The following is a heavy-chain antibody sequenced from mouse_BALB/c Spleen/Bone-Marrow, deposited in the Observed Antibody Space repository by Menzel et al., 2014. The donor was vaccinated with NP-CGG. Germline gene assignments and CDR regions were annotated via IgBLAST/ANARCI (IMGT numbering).Heavy chain of an antibody. CDR1: GFTFSSYT. Sequence: EVQLVESGGGLVKPGGSLKLPCAASGFTFSSYTMSWVRQTPEKRLEWVATISSGGSYTYCPDSVKGRFTISRDNAKNTLYLQMSSLKSEDTAMYYCTRDQTGYFAYWGQGTLVTVSA. J-gene: IGHJ3*01. V-gene: IGHV5-6-4*01. CDR3: TRDQTGYFAY. CDR2: ISSGGSYT. D-gene: IGHD4-1*01.